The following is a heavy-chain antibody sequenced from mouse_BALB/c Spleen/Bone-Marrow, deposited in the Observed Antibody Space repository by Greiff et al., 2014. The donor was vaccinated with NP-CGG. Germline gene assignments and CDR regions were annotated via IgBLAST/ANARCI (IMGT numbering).Heavy chain of an antibody. V-gene: IGHV1-15*01. CDR3: TRLDSSGYGAY. CDR1: GYTFTDYE. CDR2: IDPKTGGT. Sequence: QVQLQQSGAELVRPGASVTLSCKASGYTFTDYEMHWLKQTPVHGLEWIGAIDPKTGGTAYNQKFKGRATLTTDKSSSTAYMELRSLTSEDSAVYYCTRLDSSGYGAYWGQGTLVTVSA. D-gene: IGHD3-2*01. J-gene: IGHJ3*01.